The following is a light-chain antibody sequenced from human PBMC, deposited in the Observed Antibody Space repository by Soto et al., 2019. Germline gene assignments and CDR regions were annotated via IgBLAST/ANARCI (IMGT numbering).Light chain of an antibody. V-gene: IGLV1-40*01. CDR1: RSNIGAGFD. J-gene: IGLJ1*01. CDR2: ANT. Sequence: QSVLTQPPSVSGAPGQRVTISCTGSRSNIGAGFDVHWYQHLPGTAPKLIIHANTDRPSGVPDRFSGSKSGTSASLAIAGLQAEDESDYYCNSYAGTSNVFGTGTKLTVL. CDR3: NSYAGTSNV.